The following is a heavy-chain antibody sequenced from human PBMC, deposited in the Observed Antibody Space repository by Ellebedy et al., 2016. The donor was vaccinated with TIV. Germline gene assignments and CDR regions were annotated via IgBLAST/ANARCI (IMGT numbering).Heavy chain of an antibody. CDR2: ISYSGST. Sequence: MPSETLSLTCTVSGGSISNYYWSWIRQPPGKGLEWIGYISYSGSTNYNPSLTSRVTISVDTSKNHFSLRLTSVTAADTAVYYCARVVWQQPVSYAFDFWGRGTMVTVSS. J-gene: IGHJ3*01. CDR1: GGSISNYY. D-gene: IGHD6-13*01. V-gene: IGHV4-59*01. CDR3: ARVVWQQPVSYAFDF.